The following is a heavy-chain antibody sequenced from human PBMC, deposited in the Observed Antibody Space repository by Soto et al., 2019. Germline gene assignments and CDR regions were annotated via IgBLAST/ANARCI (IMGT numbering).Heavy chain of an antibody. CDR3: ARYQTYYYDSSGRNWFDP. Sequence: ASVKVSCKTSGYAFISYGLHWVRQAPGQRLEWMGWINSGDGNTKYSPKFQGRINITRDTSARTVHMELSSLRSGDTAVYYCARYQTYYYDSSGRNWFDPCDQVTPITAS. CDR2: INSGDGNT. J-gene: IGHJ5*02. CDR1: GYAFISYG. V-gene: IGHV1-3*04. D-gene: IGHD3-22*01.